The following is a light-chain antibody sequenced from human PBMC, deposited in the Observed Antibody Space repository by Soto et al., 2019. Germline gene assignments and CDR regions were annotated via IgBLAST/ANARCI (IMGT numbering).Light chain of an antibody. CDR1: QSVSSNY. CDR3: QQYDTTHYT. V-gene: IGKV3-20*01. Sequence: ESVLTQSPGTLSLSPGERATLSCRASQSVSSNYFAWYQQKPGQAPRLIIYGASSRATGIPDRFTGSGSGTDFTLTISRLEPEDFAVYYCQQYDTTHYTFGQGTKLEIK. J-gene: IGKJ2*01. CDR2: GAS.